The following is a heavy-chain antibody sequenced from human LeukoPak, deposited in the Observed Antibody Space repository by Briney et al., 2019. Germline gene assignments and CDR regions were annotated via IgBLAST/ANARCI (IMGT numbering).Heavy chain of an antibody. CDR2: ISSSSNTI. V-gene: IGHV3-48*02. J-gene: IGHJ5*02. Sequence: GGSLRLSCADSGFTFSSYSMNWVRQAPGKGLEWISYISSSSNTIYYADSVKGRFPISRDNGKSSLYLQMNSLRDEDTAVYYCARGGYCSGGTCGFFDPWGQGTLVTVSS. CDR1: GFTFSSYS. CDR3: ARGGYCSGGTCGFFDP. D-gene: IGHD2-15*01.